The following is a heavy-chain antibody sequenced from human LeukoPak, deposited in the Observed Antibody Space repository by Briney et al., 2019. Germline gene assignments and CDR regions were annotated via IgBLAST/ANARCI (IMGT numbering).Heavy chain of an antibody. CDR3: AQGHYHMDV. V-gene: IGHV3-7*01. CDR2: IEPDGSEK. Sequence: GGSLRLSCAASGFTFRDYWMTWVRQAAGKGLEWVASIEPDGSEKYYADSVKGRFTLSRDNVENSLYLQMNTLRVDDTAVYYCAQGHYHMDVGGHGTTVTVPS. CDR1: GFTFRDYW. J-gene: IGHJ6*02.